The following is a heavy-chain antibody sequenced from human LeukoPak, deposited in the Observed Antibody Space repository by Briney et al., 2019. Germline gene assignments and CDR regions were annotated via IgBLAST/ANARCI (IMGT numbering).Heavy chain of an antibody. D-gene: IGHD3-22*01. CDR2: ISSSGSI. CDR3: ARGPYSYDSSGAFDI. CDR1: GDSMSSGDYY. V-gene: IGHV4-61*02. Sequence: PSETLSLTCTVSGDSMSSGDYYWSWIRQPAGKGLEWIGRISSSGSINYNPSLKSRVTISVDTSKNQFSLKLSSVTAADTAVYFCARGPYSYDSSGAFDIWGQGTMVTVSS. J-gene: IGHJ3*02.